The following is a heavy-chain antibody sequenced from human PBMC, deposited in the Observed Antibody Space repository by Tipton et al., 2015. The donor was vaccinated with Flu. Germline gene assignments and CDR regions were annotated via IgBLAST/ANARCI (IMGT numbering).Heavy chain of an antibody. Sequence: LRLSCTVSGGSISSYFWTYIRQPAGGGLEWIGRVSASGSINYNPSLRSRVTMSVDTSKNQFSLKLRSVTAADTAVYYCARDRGWPAALDYWSQGILVTVSS. CDR1: GGSISSYF. CDR3: ARDRGWPAALDY. J-gene: IGHJ4*02. CDR2: VSASGSI. D-gene: IGHD3-10*01. V-gene: IGHV4-4*07.